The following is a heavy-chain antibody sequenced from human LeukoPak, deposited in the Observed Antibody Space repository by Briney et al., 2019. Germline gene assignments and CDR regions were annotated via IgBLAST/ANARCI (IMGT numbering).Heavy chain of an antibody. J-gene: IGHJ3*02. Sequence: ASVKVSCKASGYTFTSYGISWVRQASGQGLEWMGWISAYNGNTNYAQKLQGRVTMTTDTSTSTAYMELRSLRSDDTAVYYCAREGSYYDSSGYDIWGQGTMVTVSS. D-gene: IGHD3-22*01. CDR1: GYTFTSYG. CDR2: ISAYNGNT. V-gene: IGHV1-18*01. CDR3: AREGSYYDSSGYDI.